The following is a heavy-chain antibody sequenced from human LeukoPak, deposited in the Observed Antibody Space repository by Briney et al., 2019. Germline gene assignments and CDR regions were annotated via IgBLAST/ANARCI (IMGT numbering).Heavy chain of an antibody. CDR2: IYYSGST. Sequence: SETLSLTCTVSGGSISSSSYYWGWIRQPPGKGLEWIGSIYYSGSTYYNPSLKSRVTISVDTSKNQFSLKLSSVTAADTAVYYCARDGRATYYYDSSGPKSLYYYYGMDVWGQGTTVTVSS. D-gene: IGHD3-22*01. CDR1: GGSISSSSYY. CDR3: ARDGRATYYYDSSGPKSLYYYYGMDV. J-gene: IGHJ6*02. V-gene: IGHV4-39*07.